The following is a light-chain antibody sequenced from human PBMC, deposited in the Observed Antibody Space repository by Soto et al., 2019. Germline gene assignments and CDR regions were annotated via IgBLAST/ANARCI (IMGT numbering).Light chain of an antibody. CDR1: EDISTF. J-gene: IGKJ5*01. CDR2: AAS. CDR3: QQLDSYPIT. Sequence: IQLTQSPSSLSASPGDRVTMTCLASEDISTFLAWYQQNPGKAPKLLIYAASTLQSGVPSRFSGSRSGTDFTLTISSLQPEDFATYYCQQLDSYPITFGQGTRLEIK. V-gene: IGKV1-9*01.